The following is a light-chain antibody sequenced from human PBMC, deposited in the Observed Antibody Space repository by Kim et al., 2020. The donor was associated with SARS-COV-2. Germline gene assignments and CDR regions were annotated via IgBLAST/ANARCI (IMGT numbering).Light chain of an antibody. Sequence: QTATLTCTGNSNNVGYQGAVWLQQHQGHPPKVLSYRTNNRPSGISERFSASRSGNTASLNIAELQPEDEGDYYCSAWDSSLDGWVFGGGTKLTVL. CDR3: SAWDSSLDGWV. J-gene: IGLJ3*02. CDR2: RTN. CDR1: SNNVGYQG. V-gene: IGLV10-54*01.